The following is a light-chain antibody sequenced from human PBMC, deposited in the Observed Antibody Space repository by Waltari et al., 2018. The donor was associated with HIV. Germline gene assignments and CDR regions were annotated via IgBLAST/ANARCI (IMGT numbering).Light chain of an antibody. J-gene: IGKJ1*01. Sequence: DIQMTQSPSSLSASVGDRVTITCRASQSISSYLNWYQQKPGKAPKLLIYAASSLQSGVPSRFSGSGSGTDFTLTISSLQPEDFATYYCQQSYSTWTFGQGTKVKIK. CDR3: QQSYSTWT. CDR1: QSISSY. V-gene: IGKV1-39*01. CDR2: AAS.